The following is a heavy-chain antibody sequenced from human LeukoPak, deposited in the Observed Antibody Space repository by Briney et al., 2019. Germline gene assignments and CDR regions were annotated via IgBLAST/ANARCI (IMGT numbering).Heavy chain of an antibody. V-gene: IGHV3-21*01. J-gene: IGHJ6*03. CDR3: ARDGVRGYGSGSYYYYYCYMDV. CDR2: ISTSSSYI. CDR1: GFTFNRYN. Sequence: GGSLRLSCAASGFTFNRYNMNWVRRAPGKGLEWVSSISTSSSYIYYADSVKGRFTISRDNAKNSLYLQMNSLRAEDTAVYYCARDGVRGYGSGSYYYYYCYMDVWGKGTTVTISS. D-gene: IGHD3-10*01.